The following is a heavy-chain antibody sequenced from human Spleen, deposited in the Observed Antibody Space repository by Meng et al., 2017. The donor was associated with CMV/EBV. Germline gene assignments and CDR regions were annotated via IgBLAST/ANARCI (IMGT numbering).Heavy chain of an antibody. CDR3: ARDRLIKTFYYYYGMDV. D-gene: IGHD3-9*01. Sequence: ASVKVSCKASGFALMAYSIHWVRQAPGQGPEWMGMINPSDGSTNYARKFQGRVTMTRDTSRSTVSMELSSLTFEDTAVYFCARDRLIKTFYYYYGMDVWGQGTSVTVSS. CDR1: GFALMAYS. J-gene: IGHJ6*02. CDR2: INPSDGST. V-gene: IGHV1-46*01.